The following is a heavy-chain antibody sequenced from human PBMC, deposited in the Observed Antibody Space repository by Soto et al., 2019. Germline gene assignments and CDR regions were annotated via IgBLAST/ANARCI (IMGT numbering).Heavy chain of an antibody. CDR2: ISGSGGSP. CDR3: EKARCTTSNCYVPDY. V-gene: IGHV3-23*01. CDR1: GFRFRTYT. J-gene: IGHJ4*02. D-gene: IGHD2-8*01. Sequence: EVQRLESGGGLVQPGGSLRLSCAASGFRFRTYTMSWVRRAPGKGLEWVSAISGSGGSPSYADSVQGRFTISRDNPKKTLYLQMNSLRAEDTAVYHCEKARCTTSNCYVPDYWGQGNLVTVSS.